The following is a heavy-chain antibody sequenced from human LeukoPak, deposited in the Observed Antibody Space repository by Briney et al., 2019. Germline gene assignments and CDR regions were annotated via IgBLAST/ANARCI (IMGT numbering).Heavy chain of an antibody. CDR3: ARREYDSSGYYFDY. Sequence: GKSLKISCKGSGYRFTTYWIGWVRQMPGKGLEWMGIIYPGDSDTRYSPSFQGQVTISADKSISTAYLQWGSLKASDTAMYYCARREYDSSGYYFDYWGQGTLVTVSS. J-gene: IGHJ4*02. D-gene: IGHD3-22*01. CDR1: GYRFTTYW. V-gene: IGHV5-51*01. CDR2: IYPGDSDT.